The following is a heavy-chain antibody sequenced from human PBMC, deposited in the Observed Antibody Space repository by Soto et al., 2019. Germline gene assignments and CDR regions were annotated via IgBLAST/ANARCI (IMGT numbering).Heavy chain of an antibody. D-gene: IGHD2-2*01. CDR2: IYYSGTT. CDR1: GGSFSSGSYS. Sequence: SETLSLTCTVSGGSFSSGSYSWGWIRQPPGKGLEWIGSIYYSGTTYYNPSPKSRVTISIDTSNNQFSLKVSSVTAADTAVYYCARRGSCSSTSCYAFDYWAQGTLVTVSS. CDR3: ARRGSCSSTSCYAFDY. J-gene: IGHJ4*02. V-gene: IGHV4-39*01.